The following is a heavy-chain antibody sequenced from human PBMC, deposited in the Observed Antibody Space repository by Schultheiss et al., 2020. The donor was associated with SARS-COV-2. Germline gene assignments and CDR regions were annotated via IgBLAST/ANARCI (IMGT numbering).Heavy chain of an antibody. J-gene: IGHJ4*02. Sequence: SETLSLTCTVSGGSISSSSYYWGWIRQPPGKGLEWIGSMYYSGSTYYSPSLKSRVTISVDRSKNQFSLKLSSVTAADTAVYYCARGGGGGSSGWYQYWGQGTLVTVSS. CDR3: ARGGGGGSSGWYQY. CDR1: GGSISSSSYY. D-gene: IGHD6-19*01. V-gene: IGHV4-39*07. CDR2: MYYSGST.